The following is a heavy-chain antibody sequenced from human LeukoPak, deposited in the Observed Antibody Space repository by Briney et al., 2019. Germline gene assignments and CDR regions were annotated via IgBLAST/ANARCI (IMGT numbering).Heavy chain of an antibody. D-gene: IGHD6-13*01. V-gene: IGHV3-30*04. CDR3: ARVKTAAYSSSSFDY. Sequence: GSLRLSCAASGFTFSSYAMHWVRQAPGKGLEWVAVISYDGSNKYYADSVKGRFTISRDNSKNTLYLQMNSLRAEDTAVYYCARVKTAAYSSSSFDYWGQGTLVTVSS. CDR1: GFTFSSYA. J-gene: IGHJ4*02. CDR2: ISYDGSNK.